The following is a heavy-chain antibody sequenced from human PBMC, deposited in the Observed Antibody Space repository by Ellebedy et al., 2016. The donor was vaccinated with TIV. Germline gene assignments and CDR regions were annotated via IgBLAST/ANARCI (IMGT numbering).Heavy chain of an antibody. J-gene: IGHJ4*02. CDR2: FSQSGST. D-gene: IGHD3-3*01. Sequence: MPSETLSLTCTVSGDSISSRVYYWGWIRQPPGKGLEWIGSFSQSGSTYYSPSLKSRVTISVDTSKNQFSLNLSSVTAADTAVYYCARVLRGGRYGDYFDYWGQGTLVTVSS. CDR3: ARVLRGGRYGDYFDY. V-gene: IGHV4-39*07. CDR1: GDSISSRVYY.